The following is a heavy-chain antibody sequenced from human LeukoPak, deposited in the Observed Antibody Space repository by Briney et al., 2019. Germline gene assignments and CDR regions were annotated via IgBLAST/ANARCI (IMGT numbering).Heavy chain of an antibody. CDR3: ARGLPATSPMDV. CDR1: GYTFTNYD. D-gene: IGHD2-2*01. J-gene: IGHJ6*03. Sequence: ASVKVSCKASGYTFTNYDINWVRQATGQGLEWMGWMNPNSGNIGYAQNFQGRVTITRNTSISTAYMELSSLRSEDTAVYYCARGLPATSPMDVWGKGTTVTVSS. V-gene: IGHV1-8*03. CDR2: MNPNSGNI.